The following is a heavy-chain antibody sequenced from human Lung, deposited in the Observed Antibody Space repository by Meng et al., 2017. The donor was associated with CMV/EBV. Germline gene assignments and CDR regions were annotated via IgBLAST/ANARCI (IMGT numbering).Heavy chain of an antibody. J-gene: IGHJ4*02. CDR3: ARDPHFGALDY. CDR2: IYSGGSST. CDR1: GFTFSSYA. Sequence: GGPLRLXXAASGFTFSSYAMSWVRQAPGKGLEWVSVIYSGGSSTYYADSVKGRFTISRDNSKNSVYLQMNTLRVEDTAVYYCARDPHFGALDYWGQGTLVTVSS. D-gene: IGHD3-10*01. V-gene: IGHV3-23*03.